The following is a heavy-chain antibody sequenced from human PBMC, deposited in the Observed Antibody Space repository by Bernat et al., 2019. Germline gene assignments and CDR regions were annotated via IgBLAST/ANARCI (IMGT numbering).Heavy chain of an antibody. CDR2: IDYSGST. V-gene: IGHV4-30-4*01. D-gene: IGHD1-26*01. CDR3: ARPTDKSDY. Sequence: QVLLQESGPGLVKPSQTLSLTCIVSGGSISTPGYYRSWIRQPPGKGLEWIGYIDYSGSTYYNPSLKSRVSISVDTSKNQFSLKLRSVTAADTAVYYCARPTDKSDYWGQGTLVTVSS. J-gene: IGHJ4*02. CDR1: GGSISTPGYY.